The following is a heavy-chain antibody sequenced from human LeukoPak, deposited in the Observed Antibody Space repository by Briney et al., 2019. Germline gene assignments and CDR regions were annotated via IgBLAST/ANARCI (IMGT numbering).Heavy chain of an antibody. Sequence: GGSLRLSCAASGLTFSSYWMHWVRQTPGKGLVWVSRINSDGSSTTYADTVKGRFTISRDNAKNTLYLQMNSLRVEDTAIYYCARSTTHYYYYYMDVWGKGTTVTVSS. V-gene: IGHV3-74*01. CDR1: GLTFSSYW. J-gene: IGHJ6*03. CDR3: ARSTTHYYYYYMDV. D-gene: IGHD5/OR15-5a*01. CDR2: INSDGSST.